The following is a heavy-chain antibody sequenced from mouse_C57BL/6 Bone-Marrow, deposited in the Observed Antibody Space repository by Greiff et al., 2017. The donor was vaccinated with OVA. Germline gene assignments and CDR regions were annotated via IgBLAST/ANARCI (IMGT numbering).Heavy chain of an antibody. CDR3: ARWDLGNLYYYAMDY. J-gene: IGHJ4*01. D-gene: IGHD2-1*01. Sequence: QVQLQQSGAELARPGASVKLSCKASGYTFTSYGISWVKQRTGQGLEWIGEIYPRSGNTYYNEKFKGKATLTADKSSSTAYMELRSLTSEDSAVYFCARWDLGNLYYYAMDYWGQGTSVTVSS. V-gene: IGHV1-81*01. CDR1: GYTFTSYG. CDR2: IYPRSGNT.